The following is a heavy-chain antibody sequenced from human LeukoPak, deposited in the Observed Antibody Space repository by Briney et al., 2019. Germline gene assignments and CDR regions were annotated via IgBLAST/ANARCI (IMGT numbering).Heavy chain of an antibody. Sequence: SETLSLTCAVYGGPFSGYYWSWIRQPPGKGLEWIGEINHSGNTNYNPSLKSRVTISVDTSKNQFSLKLTSVTAADTAVYYCARTVIGTTRKYYYYMDAWGKGTTVTVSS. V-gene: IGHV4-34*01. D-gene: IGHD1-7*01. CDR3: ARTVIGTTRKYYYYMDA. J-gene: IGHJ6*03. CDR2: INHSGNT. CDR1: GGPFSGYY.